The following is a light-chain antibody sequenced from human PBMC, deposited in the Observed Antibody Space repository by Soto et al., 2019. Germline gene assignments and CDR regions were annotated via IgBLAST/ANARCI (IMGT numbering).Light chain of an antibody. V-gene: IGKV2-30*01. CDR3: MQGTHWPPT. J-gene: IGKJ1*01. CDR1: HSLLYGDGNTY. Sequence: DVEMTQSPLSLPVTLGQPVSISCRSSHSLLYGDGNTYLNWFHQRAGQSPRRLIYKVSNRDSGVPDRFSGSGSDTDFTLKISRVEAEDVGVYYCMQGTHWPPTFGQGTNVEIK. CDR2: KVS.